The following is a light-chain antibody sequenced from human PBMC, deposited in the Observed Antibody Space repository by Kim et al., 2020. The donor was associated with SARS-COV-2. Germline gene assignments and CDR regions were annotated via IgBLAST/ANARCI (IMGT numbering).Light chain of an antibody. CDR1: SDNSGSNT. CDR3: AAWDDSLNDNYV. Sequence: RVTSSWSGRSDNSGSNTVIRCQQLPGAAPNLLIYSNNQRPAGVPDRLSGSKSGTSASLASSGLQSEDEADYYCAAWDDSLNDNYVFGAGTKVTVL. J-gene: IGLJ1*01. CDR2: SNN. V-gene: IGLV1-44*01.